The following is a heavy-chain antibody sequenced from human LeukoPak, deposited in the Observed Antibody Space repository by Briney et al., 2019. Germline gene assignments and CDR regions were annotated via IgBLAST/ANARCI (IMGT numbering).Heavy chain of an antibody. Sequence: SETPSLTSAVSGDSTSNYYWSWIRQPPGKGLEWIGHIYYSGGANYTPSLQSRVTISVDTSKDQLSMKLSSVTAADTAVYYCVRQSGKDFDSWGQGTMVTVSS. CDR2: IYYSGGA. CDR1: GDSTSNYY. CDR3: VRQSGKDFDS. V-gene: IGHV4-59*01. D-gene: IGHD3-3*01. J-gene: IGHJ3*02.